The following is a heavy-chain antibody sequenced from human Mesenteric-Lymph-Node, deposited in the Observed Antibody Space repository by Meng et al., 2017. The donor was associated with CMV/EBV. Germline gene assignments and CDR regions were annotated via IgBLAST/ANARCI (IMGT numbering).Heavy chain of an antibody. J-gene: IGHJ4*02. Sequence: QLQLQESGPGLVKRSETLSPTCAVPGGSISSSRYYWGWIRQPPGKGLEWIGYIYYSGSTYYSNPSLKTRVTISVDTSKNQFSLKLSSVTAADTAVYYCARHSALLVTNFDYWGQGTLVTVSS. CDR3: ARHSALLVTNFDY. D-gene: IGHD5-18*01. CDR1: GGSISSSRYY. V-gene: IGHV4-39*01. CDR2: IYYSGST.